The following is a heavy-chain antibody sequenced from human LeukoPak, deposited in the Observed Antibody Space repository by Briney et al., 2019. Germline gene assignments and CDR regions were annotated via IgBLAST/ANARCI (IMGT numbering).Heavy chain of an antibody. D-gene: IGHD2-2*01. Sequence: ASVKVSCKASGYTFTSYAMHWVRQAPGQRLEWMGWINAGNGNTKYSQKFQGRVTITRDTSASTAYMELSSLRSEDTAVYYCARDEADIVVVPAAPAYFDYWGQGTLVTVSS. J-gene: IGHJ4*02. V-gene: IGHV1-3*01. CDR1: GYTFTSYA. CDR2: INAGNGNT. CDR3: ARDEADIVVVPAAPAYFDY.